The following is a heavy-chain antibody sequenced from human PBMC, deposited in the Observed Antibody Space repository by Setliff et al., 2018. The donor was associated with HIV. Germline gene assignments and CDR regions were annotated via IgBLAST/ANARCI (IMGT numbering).Heavy chain of an antibody. D-gene: IGHD1-26*01. CDR2: VHYNGRA. V-gene: IGHV4-38-2*01. CDR3: ARYRSKLDWFAP. Sequence: SETLSLTCAVSGYSISSDYYWGWIRQPPGKGLQWIGIVHYNGRAYYDPSLKSRVSISVDSSQTHFSLRLRSVTASDSAVYYCARYRSKLDWFAPWGQGALVTVSS. CDR1: GYSISSDYY. J-gene: IGHJ5*02.